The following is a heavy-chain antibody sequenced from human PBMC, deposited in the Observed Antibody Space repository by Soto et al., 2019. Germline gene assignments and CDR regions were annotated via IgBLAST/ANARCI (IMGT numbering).Heavy chain of an antibody. CDR2: INTKSDGGTT. Sequence: GGSLTLSCAASGFRFAYAQMHWVRQAPGKGLEWLGLINTKSDGGTTVYAAPVKGRFTISRDDSKNTLSLEMNSLRAEDTAVYYCAKNWVDYYDSSGYSEPPYWGQGTLVTVSS. CDR3: AKNWVDYYDSSGYSEPPY. V-gene: IGHV3-15*07. J-gene: IGHJ4*02. CDR1: GFRFAYAQ. D-gene: IGHD3-22*01.